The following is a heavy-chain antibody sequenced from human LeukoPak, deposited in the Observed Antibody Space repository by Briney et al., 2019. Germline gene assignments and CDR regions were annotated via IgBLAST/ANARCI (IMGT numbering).Heavy chain of an antibody. Sequence: GSTYYNPSLKSRVTISVDTSKNQFSLKLSSVTAADTAVYYCARVRYYDSSGYYYVAFDIWGQGTMVTVSS. V-gene: IGHV4-30-2*05. J-gene: IGHJ3*02. CDR3: ARVRYYDSSGYYYVAFDI. CDR2: GST. D-gene: IGHD3-22*01.